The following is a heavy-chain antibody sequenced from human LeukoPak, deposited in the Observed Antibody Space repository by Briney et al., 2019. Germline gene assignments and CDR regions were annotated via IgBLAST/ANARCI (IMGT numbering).Heavy chain of an antibody. V-gene: IGHV3-48*01. CDR2: ISSSGSTL. Sequence: PGGSLRLSCAASGFTFSSYSMNWVRQAPGKGLEWVSYISSSGSTLYYADSVKGRFTISRDNAKNSLYLQMNSLTVEDTAVYYCARGGLAAAGIDHWGQGTLVTVSS. CDR1: GFTFSSYS. D-gene: IGHD6-13*01. CDR3: ARGGLAAAGIDH. J-gene: IGHJ4*02.